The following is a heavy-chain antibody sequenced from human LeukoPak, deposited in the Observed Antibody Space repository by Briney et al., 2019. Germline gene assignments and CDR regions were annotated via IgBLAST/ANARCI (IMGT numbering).Heavy chain of an antibody. D-gene: IGHD4-17*01. CDR3: ASYGGYNVAFDI. V-gene: IGHV3-48*03. J-gene: IGHJ3*02. CDR1: GFTFSSYE. CDR2: ISSSGSTI. Sequence: GGSLRLSCAASGFTFSSYEMNWVRQAPGKGLEWVSYISSSGSTIYYADSVRGRFTISRDNAKNSLYLQMNSLRAEDTAVYYCASYGGYNVAFDIWGQGTMVTVSS.